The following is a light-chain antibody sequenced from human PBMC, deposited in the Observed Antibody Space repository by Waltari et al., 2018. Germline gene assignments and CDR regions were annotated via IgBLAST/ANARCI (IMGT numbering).Light chain of an antibody. V-gene: IGKV1-9*01. CDR1: QGISSY. Sequence: DIQLTQSPSFLSASLGDSVTITCRASQGISSYLAWYQKKPGKAPKLLIYAASILQSGVPSRFSGSGSGTEFTLTISSLQPEDFATYYCQQLNSYPPYSFGQGTKLEIK. CDR3: QQLNSYPPYS. CDR2: AAS. J-gene: IGKJ2*03.